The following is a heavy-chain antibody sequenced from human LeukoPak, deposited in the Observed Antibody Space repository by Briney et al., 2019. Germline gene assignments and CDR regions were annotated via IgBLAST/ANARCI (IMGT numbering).Heavy chain of an antibody. V-gene: IGHV4-39*07. CDR3: ARGQYSSSLYYYYYMDV. CDR1: GGSISSSSYY. CDR2: IYYSGST. D-gene: IGHD6-6*01. Sequence: PSETLSLTCTVSGGSISSSSYYWGWIRQPPGKGLEWIGSIYYSGSTYYNPSLKSRVTISVDTSKNQFSLKLSSVTAADTAVYYCARGQYSSSLYYYYYMDVWGKGTTVTVSS. J-gene: IGHJ6*03.